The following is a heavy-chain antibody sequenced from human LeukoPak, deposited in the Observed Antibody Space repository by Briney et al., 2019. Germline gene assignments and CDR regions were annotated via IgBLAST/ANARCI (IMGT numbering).Heavy chain of an antibody. CDR3: AREYGDYMTFDH. V-gene: IGHV1-2*02. D-gene: IGHD4-17*01. CDR1: GYTSTSYD. CDR2: INPNSGGT. J-gene: IGHJ4*02. Sequence: ASVKVSCKASGYTSTSYDINWVRQAPGQGLEWMGWINPNSGGTNYAQKFQGRVTMTRDTSISTAYMELSRLRSDDTAVYYCAREYGDYMTFDHWGQGTLVTVSS.